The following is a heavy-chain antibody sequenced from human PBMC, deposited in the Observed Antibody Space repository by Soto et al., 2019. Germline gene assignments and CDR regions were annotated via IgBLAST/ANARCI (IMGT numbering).Heavy chain of an antibody. V-gene: IGHV3-33*01. CDR2: IWYDGSNK. D-gene: IGHD3-10*01. Sequence: QVQLVESGGGVVQPGRSLRLSCAASGFTFSSYGMHWVRQAPGKGLEWVAVIWYDGSNKYYADSVKGRFTISRDNSKNTLYLQMNSLRAEDTAVYYCARGKSGFDYWGQEPWSPSPQ. CDR3: ARGKSGFDY. CDR1: GFTFSSYG. J-gene: IGHJ4*01.